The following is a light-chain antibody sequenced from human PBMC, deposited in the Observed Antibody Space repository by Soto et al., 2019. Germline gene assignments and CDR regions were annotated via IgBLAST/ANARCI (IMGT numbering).Light chain of an antibody. V-gene: IGKV3-20*01. CDR2: GAS. CDR1: QNINNNQ. Sequence: EDVLTQSPGTLSLSPVERTPLXCRASQNINNNQLAWYQQKPGQAPRLLIYGASSRATGIPDRFSGSGSGTDFTLTISRLEPEDFAVYYCQQYGSSQITFGQGTRLEIK. CDR3: QQYGSSQIT. J-gene: IGKJ5*01.